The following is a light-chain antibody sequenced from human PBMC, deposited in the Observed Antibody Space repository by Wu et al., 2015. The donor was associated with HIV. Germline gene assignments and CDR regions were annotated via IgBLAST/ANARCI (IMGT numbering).Light chain of an antibody. Sequence: EIVLTQSPATLSLSPGERATLSCRASQSVSSYLAWYQQKPGQAPRLLIYDASNRATGIPARFSGSGSGTNFTLTISSLEPEDFAVYYCQQYGRSPDTFGPGTRVEIK. CDR2: DAS. CDR1: QSVSSY. J-gene: IGKJ3*01. V-gene: IGKV3-11*01. CDR3: QQYGRSPDT.